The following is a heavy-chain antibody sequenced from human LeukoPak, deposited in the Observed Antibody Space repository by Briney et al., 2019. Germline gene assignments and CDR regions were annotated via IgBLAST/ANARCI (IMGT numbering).Heavy chain of an antibody. Sequence: GESLKISCKGSGYIFTSYWIGWVRQLPGKGLEWMGIIYPGDSDTRYSPSFQGQVTISAEKSISTDYLQWSSLKAWDTAMYYCARGIVGATNWFDPWGQGTLVPVSS. CDR1: GYIFTSYW. J-gene: IGHJ5*02. V-gene: IGHV5-51*01. D-gene: IGHD1-26*01. CDR2: IYPGDSDT. CDR3: ARGIVGATNWFDP.